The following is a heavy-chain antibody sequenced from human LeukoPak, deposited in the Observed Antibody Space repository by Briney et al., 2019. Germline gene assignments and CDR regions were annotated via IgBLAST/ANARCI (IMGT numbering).Heavy chain of an antibody. J-gene: IGHJ6*02. Sequence: PGGSLRLSCAASGFTFSSYGMHWVRQAPGKGLEWVALIWYDGSKKYYADSAKGRFTISRDNSKNSLYLEMNSLRAEDTAVYYCARDQGEVAGKYYYYYGMDVWGQGTTVTVSS. CDR2: IWYDGSKK. CDR1: GFTFSSYG. V-gene: IGHV3-33*01. D-gene: IGHD6-19*01. CDR3: ARDQGEVAGKYYYYYGMDV.